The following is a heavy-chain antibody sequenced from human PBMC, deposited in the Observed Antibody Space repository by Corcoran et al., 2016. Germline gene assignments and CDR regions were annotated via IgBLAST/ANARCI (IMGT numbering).Heavy chain of an antibody. J-gene: IGHJ4*02. CDR3: AKAHRSGWPRGPDY. D-gene: IGHD6-19*01. CDR2: ISGGGSST. V-gene: IGHV3-23*01. Sequence: EVQLLESGGGLVQPGGSLRLSCVASGFTFSSYAMSWVRQAPGKGLEWVSVISGGGSSTYYADSLKGRFTISRDNSKNTLSLEMNSLRAEDTAIYYCAKAHRSGWPRGPDYWGQGTLVIASS. CDR1: GFTFSSYA.